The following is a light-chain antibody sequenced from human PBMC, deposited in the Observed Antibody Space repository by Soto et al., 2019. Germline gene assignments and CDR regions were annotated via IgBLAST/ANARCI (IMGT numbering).Light chain of an antibody. CDR3: QQYGSSPRT. J-gene: IGKJ1*01. CDR1: QSVSSSY. CDR2: GAS. V-gene: IGKV3-20*01. Sequence: EIVLTQSPGTLSLSPGERATXSCXXXQSVSSSYLAWYQQKPGQAPRLLIYGASSRATGIPDRFSGSGSGTDFTLTISRLEPEDFAVYYCQQYGSSPRTFGQGTKVDIK.